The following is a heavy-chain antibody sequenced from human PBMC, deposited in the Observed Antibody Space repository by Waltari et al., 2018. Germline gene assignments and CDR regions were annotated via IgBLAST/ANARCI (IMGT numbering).Heavy chain of an antibody. CDR3: AKDRGAYGTVGFDY. D-gene: IGHD1-1*01. CDR2: IYSGGRTT. V-gene: IGHV3-23*03. Sequence: EVQLLESGGGLVQPGGSLRLSCAASGFTFSDYGMTWVRQAPGKGLEWVSVIYSGGRTTYSADSVKGRFTISRDNAKNTLSLQMNNVRAEDTAIYYCAKDRGAYGTVGFDYWGQGTLVTVSS. J-gene: IGHJ4*02. CDR1: GFTFSDYG.